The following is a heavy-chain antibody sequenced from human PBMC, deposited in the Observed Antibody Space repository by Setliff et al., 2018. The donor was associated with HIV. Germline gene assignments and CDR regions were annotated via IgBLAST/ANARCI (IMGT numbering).Heavy chain of an antibody. J-gene: IGHJ4*02. D-gene: IGHD6-13*01. CDR3: ARGVAAAGL. CDR2: IFYTGTT. V-gene: IGHV4-59*11. Sequence: PSETLSLTCTVPGGSISNHFWSWIRQPPGKGLEWNGHIFYTGTTNSNPPLMGRVSISADTSKNQFSLKLSSVTAADTAVYYCARGVAAAGLWGQGTLVTVSS. CDR1: GGSISNHF.